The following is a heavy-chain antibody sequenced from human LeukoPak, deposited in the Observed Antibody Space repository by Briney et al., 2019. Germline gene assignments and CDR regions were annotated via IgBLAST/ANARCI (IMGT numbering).Heavy chain of an antibody. Sequence: GGSLRLPCAASGFTFSSYSMNWVRQAPGKGLEWVSSISSSSSYIYYADSVKGRFTISRDNAKNSLYLQMNSLRAEDTAVYYCARSYYYDSSGYPLYYYYYYMDVWGKGTTVTVSS. CDR3: ARSYYYDSSGYPLYYYYYYMDV. CDR2: ISSSSSYI. J-gene: IGHJ6*03. CDR1: GFTFSSYS. D-gene: IGHD3-22*01. V-gene: IGHV3-21*01.